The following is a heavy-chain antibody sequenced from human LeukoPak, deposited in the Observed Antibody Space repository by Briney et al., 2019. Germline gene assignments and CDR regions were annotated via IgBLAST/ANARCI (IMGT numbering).Heavy chain of an antibody. CDR2: ISSNGGST. D-gene: IGHD6-19*01. CDR3: AKDLTGYSSGWNFDY. CDR1: GFSFSSYA. Sequence: GGSLRLSCAASGFSFSSYAVHWVRQAPGKGLEYVSAISSNGGSTYYANSVKGRFTISRDNSKNTLYLQMNSLRAEDTAVYYCAKDLTGYSSGWNFDYWGQGTLVTVSS. V-gene: IGHV3-64*01. J-gene: IGHJ4*02.